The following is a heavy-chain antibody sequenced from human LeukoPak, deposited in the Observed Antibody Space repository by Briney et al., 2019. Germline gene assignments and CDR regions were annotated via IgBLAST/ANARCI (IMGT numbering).Heavy chain of an antibody. J-gene: IGHJ3*02. D-gene: IGHD3-3*01. V-gene: IGHV3-64*01. CDR1: GFTFSSYA. Sequence: PGGSLRLSCAASGFTFSSYAMHWVRQAPGKGLEYVSAISSNGGSTYYANSVKGRFTISRDNSKNTLYLQMGSLRAEDMAVYYCAREAVFWSGYRIFREAFDIWGQGTMVTVSS. CDR3: AREAVFWSGYRIFREAFDI. CDR2: ISSNGGST.